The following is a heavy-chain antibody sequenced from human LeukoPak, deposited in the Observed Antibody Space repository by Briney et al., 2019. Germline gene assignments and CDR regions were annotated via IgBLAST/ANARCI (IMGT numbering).Heavy chain of an antibody. CDR2: INAGNGNT. Sequence: ASVKVSCKASGGTFSSYAISWVRQAPGQRLEWMGWINAGNGNTKYSQKFQGRVTITRDTSASTAYMELSSLRSEDTAVYYCARTYYDSSGALDIWGQGTMVTVSS. J-gene: IGHJ3*02. D-gene: IGHD3-22*01. V-gene: IGHV1-3*01. CDR1: GGTFSSYA. CDR3: ARTYYDSSGALDI.